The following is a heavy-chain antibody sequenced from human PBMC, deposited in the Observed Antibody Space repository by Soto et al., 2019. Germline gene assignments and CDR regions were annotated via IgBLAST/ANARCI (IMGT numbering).Heavy chain of an antibody. CDR2: VYHGGST. CDR1: CGSISSANW. J-gene: IGHJ6*02. V-gene: IGHV4-4*02. Sequence: SETLSLTCAVSCGSISSANWWTWVRQPPGKGLEWIGEVYHGGSTSYNPSLKSRVTLSLDKFKNHFSLNLTSVTAADTAVYYCARLSFSYGVDVWGQGTTVTVSS. CDR3: ARLSFSYGVDV.